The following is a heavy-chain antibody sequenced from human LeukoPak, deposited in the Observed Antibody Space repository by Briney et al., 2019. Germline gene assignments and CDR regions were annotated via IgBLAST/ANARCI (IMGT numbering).Heavy chain of an antibody. Sequence: PSQTLCLTRAVSGGSFNSAGYYWSWIPQHPGKGLEWIGYIYYSGSTHYDPSLKSRVTMSIDTSKSQFSLNLSSVTAADTAVYYCAREREDTAVAYYFDYGGQGTLVTVS. J-gene: IGHJ4*02. CDR2: IYYSGST. D-gene: IGHD5-18*01. CDR3: AREREDTAVAYYFDY. CDR1: GGSFNSAGYY. V-gene: IGHV4-31*11.